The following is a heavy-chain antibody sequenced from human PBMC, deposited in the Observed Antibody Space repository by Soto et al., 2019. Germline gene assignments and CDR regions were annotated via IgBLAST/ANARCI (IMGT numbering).Heavy chain of an antibody. D-gene: IGHD3-9*01. Sequence: LETLSHTCAVYGGSFSGYYRSCIRQPPGKGLEWIGEINHSGSTNYNPSLKSRVTISVDTSKNQFSLKLSPVTAADTAVYYCARGGSSPDILTKSSGKKPFDYWCQGTLVTVSS. J-gene: IGHJ4*02. CDR2: INHSGST. V-gene: IGHV4-34*01. CDR1: GGSFSGYY. CDR3: ARGGSSPDILTKSSGKKPFDY.